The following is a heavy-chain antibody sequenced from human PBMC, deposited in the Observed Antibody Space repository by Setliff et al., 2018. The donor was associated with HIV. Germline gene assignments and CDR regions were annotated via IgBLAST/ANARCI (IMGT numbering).Heavy chain of an antibody. CDR3: AAPLRYDSSGYYEEAFDI. D-gene: IGHD3-22*01. CDR2: IVVGSGNT. J-gene: IGHJ3*02. V-gene: IGHV1-58*01. Sequence: RASVKVSCKASGFTFTSSAVQWVRQARGQRLEWIGWIVVGSGNTNYAQKFQERVTITRDMSTSTAYMELSSLRSEDTAVYYCAAPLRYDSSGYYEEAFDIWGQGTMVTVSS. CDR1: GFTFTSSA.